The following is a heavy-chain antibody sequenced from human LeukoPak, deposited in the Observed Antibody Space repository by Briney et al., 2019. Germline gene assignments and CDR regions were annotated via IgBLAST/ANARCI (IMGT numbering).Heavy chain of an antibody. Sequence: ASVKVSRKASGYTFTSYAISWVRQAPGQGLEWMGWISADNGNTDYAQKFQGRVTITADESTSTAYMELSSLRSEDTAVYYCARGQELERRYYYYYYMDVWGKGTTVTISS. V-gene: IGHV1-18*01. D-gene: IGHD1-1*01. CDR1: GYTFTSYA. CDR3: ARGQELERRYYYYYYMDV. J-gene: IGHJ6*03. CDR2: ISADNGNT.